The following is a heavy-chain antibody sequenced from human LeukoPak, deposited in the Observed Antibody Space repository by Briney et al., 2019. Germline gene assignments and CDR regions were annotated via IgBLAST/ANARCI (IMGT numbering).Heavy chain of an antibody. J-gene: IGHJ4*02. CDR3: ARGLGQLERLSNFDY. V-gene: IGHV4-34*01. CDR1: GGSFSGYY. D-gene: IGHD1-1*01. CDR2: INHSGST. Sequence: KASETLSLTCAVYGGSFSGYYWSWIRQPPGKGLEWIGEINHSGSTNYNPSLKSRVTISVDTSKNQFSLKLSSVTAADTAVYYCARGLGQLERLSNFDYGAQGTLVTVSS.